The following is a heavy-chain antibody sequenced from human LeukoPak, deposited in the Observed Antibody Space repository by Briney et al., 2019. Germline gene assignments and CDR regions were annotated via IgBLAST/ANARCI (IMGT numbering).Heavy chain of an antibody. D-gene: IGHD2-2*01. CDR1: GFTFRSYG. CDR2: ISYDGSNK. CDR3: GKDGPPAISGRDYYYGMDV. Sequence: GSLRLSCAASGFTFRSYGMHWVREAPGKGLEWVAVISYDGSNKYYADSVKGRFTISRDNSKNTLYLQMNSLRAEDTAVYYCGKDGPPAISGRDYYYGMDVWGQGTTVSVFS. V-gene: IGHV3-30*18. J-gene: IGHJ6*02.